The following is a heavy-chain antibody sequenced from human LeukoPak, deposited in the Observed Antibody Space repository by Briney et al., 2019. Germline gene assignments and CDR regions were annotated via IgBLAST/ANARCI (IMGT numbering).Heavy chain of an antibody. D-gene: IGHD3-3*01. CDR2: IYYSGST. J-gene: IGHJ5*02. V-gene: IGHV4-39*01. Sequence: SETLSLTCTVSGGSISSSSYYWGWIRQPPGKGLEWIGSIYYSGSTYYNPSLKSRVTISVDTSKNQFSLKLSSVTAADTAVYYCARHMWSYYDFWSGPVVFDPWGQGTLVTVSS. CDR3: ARHMWSYYDFWSGPVVFDP. CDR1: GGSISSSSYY.